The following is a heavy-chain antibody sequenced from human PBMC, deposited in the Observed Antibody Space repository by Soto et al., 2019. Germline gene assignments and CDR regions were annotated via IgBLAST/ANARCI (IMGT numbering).Heavy chain of an antibody. CDR1: GFTFSSYD. V-gene: IGHV3-13*01. CDR2: IGTAGDT. J-gene: IGHJ1*01. CDR3: AAGGCRGGSCYYEYFQH. Sequence: GGSLRLSCAASGFTFSSYDMHWVRQATGKGLEWVSAIGTAGDTYYPGSVKGRFTISRENAKISLYFQLNSLRAGDTYVYYCAAGGCRGGSCYYEYFQHWGQGTLVTVSS. D-gene: IGHD2-15*01.